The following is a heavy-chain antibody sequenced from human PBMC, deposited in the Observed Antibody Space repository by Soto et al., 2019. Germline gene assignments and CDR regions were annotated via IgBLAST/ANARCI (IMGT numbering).Heavy chain of an antibody. CDR2: IYYSGST. CDR1: GGSISSYY. V-gene: IGHV4-59*01. CDR3: ARDRIAAGIRSYYYYGMDV. Sequence: KSSETLSLTCTVSGGSISSYYWSWIRQPPGKGLEWIGYIYYSGSTNYNPSLKSRVTISVDTSKNQFSLKLSSVTAADTAVYYCARDRIAAGIRSYYYYGMDVWGQGTTVTVSS. D-gene: IGHD6-13*01. J-gene: IGHJ6*02.